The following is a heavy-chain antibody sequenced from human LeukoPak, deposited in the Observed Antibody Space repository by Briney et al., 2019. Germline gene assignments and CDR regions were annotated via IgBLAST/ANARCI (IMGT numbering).Heavy chain of an antibody. CDR1: GFIFDTYG. V-gene: IGHV3-33*01. CDR2: IWYDGSKK. CDR3: ARDPGDY. D-gene: IGHD3-10*01. Sequence: PGGSLRLSCAASGFIFDTYGMHWVRQAPGKGLEWVAVIWYDGSKKYYADSVKGRFTISRDNSKNSLFLQMNSLRDEDTAVYFCARDPGDYWGQGTLVTVSS. J-gene: IGHJ4*02.